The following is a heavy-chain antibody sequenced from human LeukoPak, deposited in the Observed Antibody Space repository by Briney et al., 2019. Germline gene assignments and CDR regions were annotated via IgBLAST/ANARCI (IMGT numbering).Heavy chain of an antibody. CDR3: TTARVTMVRGVPVDY. D-gene: IGHD3-10*01. V-gene: IGHV3-15*01. CDR1: GFTFSNAW. CDR2: IKSKTDGGTT. J-gene: IGHJ4*02. Sequence: GGSLRLSCAASGFTFSNAWMSWVRQAPGKGLEWVGRIKSKTDGGTTDYAAPVKGRFTISRDDSKNTLYLQMNSLKTEDTAVYYCTTARVTMVRGVPVDYWGQGTLVTVSS.